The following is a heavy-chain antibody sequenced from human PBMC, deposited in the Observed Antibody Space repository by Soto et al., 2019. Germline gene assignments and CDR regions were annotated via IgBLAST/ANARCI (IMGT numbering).Heavy chain of an antibody. CDR3: ARQASLAGRLDGFDV. D-gene: IGHD1-1*01. J-gene: IGHJ3*01. Sequence: PSETLSLTCTVSGGSISSYYWSWIRQPPGKGLEWIGYVYYSGGTDYNPSLKSRLTISVDTSKNQFSLKLSSVTAADTAVYYCARQASLAGRLDGFDVWGQGTMVTV. CDR1: GGSISSYY. V-gene: IGHV4-59*08. CDR2: VYYSGGT.